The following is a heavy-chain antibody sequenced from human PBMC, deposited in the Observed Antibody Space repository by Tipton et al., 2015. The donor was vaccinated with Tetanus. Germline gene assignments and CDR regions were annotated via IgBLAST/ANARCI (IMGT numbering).Heavy chain of an antibody. CDR3: ARHYYDSSGYYPFGY. CDR1: GGSISRYY. CDR2: IYYSGST. J-gene: IGHJ4*02. D-gene: IGHD3-22*01. V-gene: IGHV4-59*01. Sequence: TLSLTCTVSGGSISRYYWSWIQQPPGKGLEWIGYIYYSGSTNYNPSLKSRVTISVDTSKNQFSLKLSSVTAADTAVYYCARHYYDSSGYYPFGYWGQGTLVTVSS.